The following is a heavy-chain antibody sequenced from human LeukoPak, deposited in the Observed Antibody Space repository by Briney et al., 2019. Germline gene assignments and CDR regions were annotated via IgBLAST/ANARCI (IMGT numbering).Heavy chain of an antibody. J-gene: IGHJ4*02. D-gene: IGHD2-8*01. CDR2: FYHSGST. Sequence: SETLSLTCTVSGGSISSYYWGWIRQPPGKGLEWIGSFYHSGSTYYNPSLKSRVTISLDTSKNQFSLKLSSVTAADTAVYYCARESLITNDGTDWGQGTLVTVSS. CDR3: ARESLITNDGTD. V-gene: IGHV4-39*07. CDR1: GGSISSYY.